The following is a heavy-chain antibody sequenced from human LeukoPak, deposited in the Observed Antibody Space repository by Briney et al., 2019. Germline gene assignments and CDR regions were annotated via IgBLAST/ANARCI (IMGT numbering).Heavy chain of an antibody. J-gene: IGHJ5*02. CDR3: ARGLAGGLDP. D-gene: IGHD1-26*01. CDR1: GFTFSSYD. Sequence: PGRSLRLSCAASGFTFSSYDMHWVRQATGKGLEWISSIAIAGAKYYSASVKGRFTISRENAKNSFYLQMNSLRGGDTAVYYCARGLAGGLDPWGRGVLVTVSS. CDR2: IAIAGAK. V-gene: IGHV3-13*04.